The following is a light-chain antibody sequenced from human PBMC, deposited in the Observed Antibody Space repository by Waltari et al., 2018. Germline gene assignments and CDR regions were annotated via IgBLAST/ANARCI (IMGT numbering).Light chain of an antibody. J-gene: IGLJ3*02. Sequence: QSALTKPASVSGSPGQPITISCTGTSSDFGSYNLFSWYQQHPGKAPKLIIYEGSKRPSGVSARFSGSKSGNTASLTISGLQAEDEADYYCCSYAGSITWVFGGGTKLTVL. V-gene: IGLV2-23*01. CDR3: CSYAGSITWV. CDR1: SSDFGSYNL. CDR2: EGS.